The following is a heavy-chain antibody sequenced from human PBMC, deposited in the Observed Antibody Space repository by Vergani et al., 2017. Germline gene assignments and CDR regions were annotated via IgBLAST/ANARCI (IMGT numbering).Heavy chain of an antibody. D-gene: IGHD5-18*01. V-gene: IGHV3-15*01. Sequence: EVQLVESGGGLVKPGGSLRLSCAASGFNFSNAWMSWVRQAPGKGLEWVGRIKSKTDGGTTDYAAPVKGRFTISRDDSKNTLYLQMNSLKTEDTAVYYCMSSYGYSSDYWGQGTLVTVSS. CDR3: MSSYGYSSDY. CDR1: GFNFSNAW. CDR2: IKSKTDGGTT. J-gene: IGHJ4*02.